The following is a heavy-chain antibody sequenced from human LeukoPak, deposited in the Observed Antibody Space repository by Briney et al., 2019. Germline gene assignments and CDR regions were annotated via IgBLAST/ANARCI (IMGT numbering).Heavy chain of an antibody. CDR3: ARDPIDIVVVPAAMMVDYYYGMDV. J-gene: IGHJ6*02. Sequence: PGGSLRLSCAASGFTFSSYSMNWVRQAPGKGLEWVSSISSSSSYIYYADSVKGRFTISRDNAKNSLYLQMNSLRAEDTAVYYCARDPIDIVVVPAAMMVDYYYGMDVWGQGTTVTVSS. D-gene: IGHD2-2*01. CDR1: GFTFSSYS. CDR2: ISSSSSYI. V-gene: IGHV3-21*01.